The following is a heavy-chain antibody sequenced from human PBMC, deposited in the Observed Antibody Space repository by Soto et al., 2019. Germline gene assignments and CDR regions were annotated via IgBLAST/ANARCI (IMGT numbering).Heavy chain of an antibody. CDR1: GYIFTNYC. CDR2: MDPKYSYT. CDR3: ARHKSSSGSYPIDY. J-gene: IGHJ4*02. V-gene: IGHV5-10-1*01. D-gene: IGHD3-22*01. Sequence: PGESLKISWKGAGYIFTNYCITWVRQMPGKGLEWMGTMDPKYSYTNYSPSFQCHVTISPDKSINTAYLHGISLKSCYTAIYDCARHKSSSGSYPIDYWGKGTMITVSS.